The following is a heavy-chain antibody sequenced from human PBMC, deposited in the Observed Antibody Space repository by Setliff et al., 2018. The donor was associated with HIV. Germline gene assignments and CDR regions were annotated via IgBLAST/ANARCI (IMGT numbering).Heavy chain of an antibody. V-gene: IGHV3-21*01. J-gene: IGHJ6*02. CDR3: AKDRWDSGGYYSGMDV. D-gene: IGHD3-10*01. CDR2: ISSSSSYI. CDR1: GFTFSSYS. Sequence: PGGSLRLSCAASGFTFSSYSMNWVRQAPGKGLEWVSSISSSSSYIYYADSVKGRFTIPRDNAKNSLYLQMNSLRAEDTAVYYCAKDRWDSGGYYSGMDVWGPGTTVTVSS.